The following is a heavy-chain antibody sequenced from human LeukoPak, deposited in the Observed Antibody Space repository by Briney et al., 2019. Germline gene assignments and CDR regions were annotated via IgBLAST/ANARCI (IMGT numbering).Heavy chain of an antibody. V-gene: IGHV3-23*01. D-gene: IGHD3-10*01. Sequence: PGGSLRLSCAASGFTFSNYAMSWVRQAPGKGLEWVSAVSGSGGSTYYADSVKGRFTISRDNSKNTLYLQMNSLRAEDTAVYYCAKSRTIWFGELICGGQGTLVTVSS. J-gene: IGHJ4*02. CDR2: VSGSGGST. CDR3: AKSRTIWFGELIC. CDR1: GFTFSNYA.